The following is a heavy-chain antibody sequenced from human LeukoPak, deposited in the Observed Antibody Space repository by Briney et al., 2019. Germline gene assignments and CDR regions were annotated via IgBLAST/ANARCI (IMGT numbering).Heavy chain of an antibody. J-gene: IGHJ3*02. Sequence: SETLSLTCTVSGGSISSGDYYWSWIRQPPGKGLEWIGYIYYSGSTYYNPSLKTRVTLSVDTSKNQFSLKLSSVTAADTAVYYCARGERAFDIWGQGTMVTVSS. D-gene: IGHD1-1*01. CDR2: IYYSGST. V-gene: IGHV4-30-4*08. CDR1: GGSISSGDYY. CDR3: ARGERAFDI.